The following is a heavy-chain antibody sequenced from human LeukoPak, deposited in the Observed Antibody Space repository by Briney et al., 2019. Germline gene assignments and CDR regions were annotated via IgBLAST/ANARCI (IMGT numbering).Heavy chain of an antibody. CDR1: GFTFSNYA. J-gene: IGHJ4*02. CDR2: ISGSGGST. Sequence: PGGSLRLSCAASGFTFSNYAISWVRQAPGKGLEWVSTISGSGGSTYYADSVKGRFTISRDNSKNTLYLQMNSLRAEDTAVYYCAKDLGDSSGYYYGFDYWGQGTLVTVPS. D-gene: IGHD3-22*01. V-gene: IGHV3-23*01. CDR3: AKDLGDSSGYYYGFDY.